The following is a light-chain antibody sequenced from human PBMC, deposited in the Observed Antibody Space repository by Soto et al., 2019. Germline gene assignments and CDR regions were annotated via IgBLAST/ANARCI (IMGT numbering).Light chain of an antibody. CDR3: QQAASFPIT. CDR2: TAS. V-gene: IGKV1-12*01. J-gene: IGKJ5*01. CDR1: QGVSTW. Sequence: LQMTQSPSSVSASVGDRVTITCRASQGVSTWLAWYQQKQGKAPNVLIYTASSLQSGVPSRFSGSGSGTDLTLTINSLKPEDFATYYCQQAASFPITFGQGTRLEI.